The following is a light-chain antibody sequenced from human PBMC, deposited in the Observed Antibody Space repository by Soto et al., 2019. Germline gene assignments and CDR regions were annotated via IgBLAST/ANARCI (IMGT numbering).Light chain of an antibody. CDR2: DAS. Sequence: EIVLTQSPATLSLSPGERATLSCRASQSVSSYLAWYQQKPGQAPRLLIYDASNRATGIPARFSGSGSGTDVTLTISSRVPEDFAVYYCQQRSDWPSLTCGGGTKVEIQ. CDR1: QSVSSY. J-gene: IGKJ4*02. CDR3: QQRSDWPSLT. V-gene: IGKV3-11*01.